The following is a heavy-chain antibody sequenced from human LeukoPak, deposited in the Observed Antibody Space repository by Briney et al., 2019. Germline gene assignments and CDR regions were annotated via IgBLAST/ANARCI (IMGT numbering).Heavy chain of an antibody. CDR1: GYTFTSYA. V-gene: IGHV1-3*03. CDR3: ARDRGMGSGYYYYMDV. CDR2: INAGNGNT. Sequence: ASVKVSCKASGYTFTSYAMHWVRQAPGQRLEWMGWINAGNGNTKYSQEFQGRVTITRDTSASTAYMELSSLRSEDMAVYYCARDRGMGSGYYYYMDVWGKGTTVTVSS. D-gene: IGHD3-10*01. J-gene: IGHJ6*03.